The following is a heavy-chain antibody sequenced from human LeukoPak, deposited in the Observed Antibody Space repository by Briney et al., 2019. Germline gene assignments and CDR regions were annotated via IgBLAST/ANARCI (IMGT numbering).Heavy chain of an antibody. CDR2: IIPIFGTA. J-gene: IGHJ4*02. V-gene: IGHV1-69*05. CDR1: GGTFSSYA. CDR3: ASLFSRDFWSGYNLHGDY. D-gene: IGHD3-3*01. Sequence: ASVKVSCKASGGTFSSYAISWVRQAPGQGLEWMGGIIPIFGTANCAQKFQGRVTITTGESTSTAYMELSSLRSEDTAVYYCASLFSRDFWSGYNLHGDYWGQGTLVTVSS.